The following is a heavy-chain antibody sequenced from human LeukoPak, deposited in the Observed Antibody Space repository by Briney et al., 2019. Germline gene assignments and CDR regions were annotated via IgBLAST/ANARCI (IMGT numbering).Heavy chain of an antibody. V-gene: IGHV4-39*07. CDR1: GASINSDTYY. CDR2: HSHSGSA. D-gene: IGHD3-3*01. CDR3: ARAILSGYPDS. J-gene: IGHJ4*02. Sequence: SETLSLTCTVSGASINSDTYYWGWIRQPPGKGLEWIGTHSHSGSAYYNPSLKSRVTISLDTSKNQFSLKLSSVTAADTAVYYCARAILSGYPDSWGQGTLVIVFS.